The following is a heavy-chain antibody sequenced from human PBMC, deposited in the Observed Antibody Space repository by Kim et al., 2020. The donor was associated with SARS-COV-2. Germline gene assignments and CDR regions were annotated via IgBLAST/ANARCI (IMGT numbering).Heavy chain of an antibody. V-gene: IGHV3-30*03. D-gene: IGHD5-18*01. J-gene: IGHJ6*02. Sequence: GGSLRLSCVASGFTFSNYGMHWVRQAPGKGLEWVAVIAKDGTRPYYADSVKGRFFISRDNPKNTLYLQMNSVRGEDTAIYYCMRETGMVTVHNGVDVWGQGTTVTVSS. CDR2: IAKDGTRP. CDR3: MRETGMVTVHNGVDV. CDR1: GFTFSNYG.